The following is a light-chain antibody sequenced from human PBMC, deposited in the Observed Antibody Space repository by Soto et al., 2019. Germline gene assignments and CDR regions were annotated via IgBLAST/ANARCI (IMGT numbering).Light chain of an antibody. CDR3: SSYTSSSTLV. CDR2: EVS. V-gene: IGLV2-14*01. J-gene: IGLJ2*01. Sequence: QSALTQPASVSGSPGQSITISCTGTSSDVGGYDFVSWYQQHPGKAPKLMIYEVSNRPSGVSDRFSGSKSGNTASLTISGLQAEDGAEYYCSSYTSSSTLVFGGGTKVTVL. CDR1: SSDVGGYDF.